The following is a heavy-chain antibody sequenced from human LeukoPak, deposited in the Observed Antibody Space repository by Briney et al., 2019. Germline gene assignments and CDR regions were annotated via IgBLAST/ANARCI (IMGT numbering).Heavy chain of an antibody. J-gene: IGHJ4*02. CDR3: ARIEGSTFDY. Sequence: GESLKISCKGSGYTFTSYWIGWVRQMPGEGLEWMGIIYPGDSKSKYNPSLQGQVTMSADKSISTAYLQWSSLKASDTAIYYCARIEGSTFDYWGQGTLVTVSS. CDR1: GYTFTSYW. CDR2: IYPGDSKS. V-gene: IGHV5-51*01.